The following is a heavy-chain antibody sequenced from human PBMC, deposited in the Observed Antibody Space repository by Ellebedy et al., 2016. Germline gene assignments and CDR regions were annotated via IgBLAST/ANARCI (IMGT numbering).Heavy chain of an antibody. V-gene: IGHV3-30*18. CDR2: IAYDGCFK. Sequence: GGSLRLSXAASGFTFRTHGMHWVRLAPGKGLEWVAVIAYDGCFKFYAGSVKGRFTISRDNSKNTLYLQMNSLTAEDTAVYYCANEGAYGSGSAYFDYWGQGTLVTVSS. CDR3: ANEGAYGSGSAYFDY. CDR1: GFTFRTHG. J-gene: IGHJ4*02. D-gene: IGHD3-10*01.